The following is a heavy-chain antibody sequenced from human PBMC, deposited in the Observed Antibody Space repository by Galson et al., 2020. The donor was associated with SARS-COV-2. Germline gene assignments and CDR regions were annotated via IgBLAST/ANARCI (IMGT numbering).Heavy chain of an antibody. CDR1: GYTLTELS. V-gene: IGHV1-24*01. Sequence: ASVKVSCKVSGYTLTELSMHWVRQAPGKGLEWMGGFDSEDGETIYAQKFQGRVTMTEDTSTDTAYMELSSLRSEDTAVYYCATGLAAVPSGYYYGMDVWGQGTTVTVSS. J-gene: IGHJ6*02. CDR2: FDSEDGET. D-gene: IGHD6-13*01. CDR3: ATGLAAVPSGYYYGMDV.